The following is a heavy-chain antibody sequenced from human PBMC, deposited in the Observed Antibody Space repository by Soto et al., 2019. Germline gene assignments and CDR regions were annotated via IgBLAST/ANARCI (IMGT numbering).Heavy chain of an antibody. Sequence: GSLRLSCETSGFSFSGYAMGWVRQAPGRGLEWVSTIIGSRDNTYYADSVQGRFTISRDSSKNALYLQINSLRAEDTAVYYCVKCQNYYARRGICGEVDDWGEGTVITISS. CDR2: IIGSRDNT. V-gene: IGHV3-23*01. J-gene: IGHJ4*02. CDR3: VKCQNYYARRGICGEVDD. D-gene: IGHD3-22*01. CDR1: GFSFSGYA.